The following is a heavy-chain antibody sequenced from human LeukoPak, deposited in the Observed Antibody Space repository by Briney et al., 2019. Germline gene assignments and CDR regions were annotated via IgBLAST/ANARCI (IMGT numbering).Heavy chain of an antibody. V-gene: IGHV3-53*01. D-gene: IGHD5-24*01. Sequence: RGSLRLSCAASGFTVSSNYMSWVRQAPGKGLEWVSVIYSDGSTYYSDSVKGRFTISRDNSKNTLYLQMNSLRAEDTAVYYCARGQRGDGYNDYWGQGTLVTVSS. CDR1: GFTVSSNY. CDR2: IYSDGST. J-gene: IGHJ4*02. CDR3: ARGQRGDGYNDY.